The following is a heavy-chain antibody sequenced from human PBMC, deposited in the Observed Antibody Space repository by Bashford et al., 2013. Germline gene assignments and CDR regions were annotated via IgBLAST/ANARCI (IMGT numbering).Heavy chain of an antibody. CDR3: AFSHYDHKGYFPFDS. D-gene: IGHD3-22*01. CDR1: GYNFLIYV. Sequence: VASVKVSCKASGYNFLIYVMHWVRQAPGQRPEWMGWINAGNGKTRYLEKFQGRVTITRDTSATTAYMELSSLTSEDTAVYFCAFSHYDHKGYFPFDSWGQGTLVTVSS. J-gene: IGHJ4*02. CDR2: INAGNGKT. V-gene: IGHV1-3*01.